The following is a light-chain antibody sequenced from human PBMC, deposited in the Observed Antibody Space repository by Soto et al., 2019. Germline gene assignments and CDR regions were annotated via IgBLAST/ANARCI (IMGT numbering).Light chain of an antibody. CDR2: EVT. CDR3: SSYVGSDVFV. V-gene: IGLV2-8*01. Sequence: QSALTQPASVSGSPGQSITISCTGTSSDVGAYNYVSWYQQHPGKAPKLMIYEVTKRPSGVPDRFSGSKSGYTAFLTVSGLQAEDEADYYCSSYVGSDVFVFGTGTKVTVL. J-gene: IGLJ1*01. CDR1: SSDVGAYNY.